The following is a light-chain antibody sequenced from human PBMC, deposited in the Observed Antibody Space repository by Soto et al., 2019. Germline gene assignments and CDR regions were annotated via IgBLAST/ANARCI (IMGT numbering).Light chain of an antibody. V-gene: IGKV3-11*01. Sequence: HLPAPQSLYTGARATLSLRASQSVTSYLAWYQQKPGQAPRLLIYDASDMATGIPARFSGSGSGTEFTLTISSLQSEDFAIYYCQQDNSLLGTFGGGTKVDIK. CDR2: DAS. CDR3: QQDNSLLGT. J-gene: IGKJ4*02. CDR1: QSVTSY.